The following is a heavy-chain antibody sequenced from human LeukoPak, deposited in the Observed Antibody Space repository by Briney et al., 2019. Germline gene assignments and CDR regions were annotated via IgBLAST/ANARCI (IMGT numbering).Heavy chain of an antibody. CDR1: GGSFSGYY. CDR2: INPSGST. D-gene: IGHD6-13*01. V-gene: IGHV4-34*01. Sequence: SETLSLTCAVYGGSFSGYYWSWIRQPPGKGLEWIGEINPSGSTNYNPSLKSRVTISVDTSKNQFSLKLSSVTAADTAVYYCARRQQLRYNWFDPWGQGTLVTVSS. J-gene: IGHJ5*02. CDR3: ARRQQLRYNWFDP.